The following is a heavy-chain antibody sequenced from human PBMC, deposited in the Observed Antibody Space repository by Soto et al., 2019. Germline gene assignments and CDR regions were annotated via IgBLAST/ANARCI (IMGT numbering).Heavy chain of an antibody. D-gene: IGHD3-10*01. CDR1: GFSFSTYS. Sequence: EVQLVESGGGLVQPGGSLRLSCAASGFSFSTYSMNWVRQAPGKGLEWVSYISSSSSTIYHADSVKGRFTISRDNAKNSLYLQMNSLRAEDTAVYYCARDRASGNYYHDAFDIWGQGTMVTVSS. J-gene: IGHJ3*02. CDR2: ISSSSSTI. V-gene: IGHV3-48*01. CDR3: ARDRASGNYYHDAFDI.